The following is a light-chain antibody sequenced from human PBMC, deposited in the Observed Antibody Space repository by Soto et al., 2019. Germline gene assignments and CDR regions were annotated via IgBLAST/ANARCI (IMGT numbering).Light chain of an antibody. CDR2: GTS. CDR1: QSVRSTY. Sequence: EIVFTQSPGTLSLSPGERATLSCRAIQSVRSTYLAWYQQKPGQAPRLLIYGTSSRATGIPDRFSGSGSGTDFTLTISRLEPEDFAVYYCQQYGSSSSLTFGGGTKVDIK. J-gene: IGKJ4*01. CDR3: QQYGSSSSLT. V-gene: IGKV3-20*01.